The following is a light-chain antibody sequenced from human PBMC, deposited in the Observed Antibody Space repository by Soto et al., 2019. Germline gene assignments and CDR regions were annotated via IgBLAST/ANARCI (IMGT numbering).Light chain of an antibody. Sequence: DTQLTQSPSFLSASVGDRVTIACRASQDVSRSVGWYQQKPGTAPKLLISAASTLNSGVPSRFSGSGSGTDFTLTISSLQPEDFANYYFQQLWTSPLTFGGGTKVEI. CDR1: QDVSRS. J-gene: IGKJ4*01. V-gene: IGKV1-9*01. CDR3: QQLWTSPLT. CDR2: AAS.